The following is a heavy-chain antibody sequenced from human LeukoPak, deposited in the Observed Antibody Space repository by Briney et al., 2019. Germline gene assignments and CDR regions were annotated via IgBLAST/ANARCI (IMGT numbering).Heavy chain of an antibody. CDR2: IYHSGST. Sequence: SETLSLTCAVSGYSLSSGYYWDWIRQPPGKGLEGIGPIYHSGSTYYNPSLKSPITLPVDTSKNQFSLKLSSVTAADTALYYCARRRILGYCISASCRAYFDYWGQGTLVTVSS. CDR1: GYSLSSGYY. V-gene: IGHV4-38-2*01. D-gene: IGHD2-2*01. J-gene: IGHJ4*02. CDR3: ARRRILGYCISASCRAYFDY.